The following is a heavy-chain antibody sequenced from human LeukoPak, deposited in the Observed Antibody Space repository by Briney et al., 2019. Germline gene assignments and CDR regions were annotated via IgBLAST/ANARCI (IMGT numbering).Heavy chain of an antibody. J-gene: IGHJ6*03. CDR1: GGTFSSYA. Sequence: SVKVSCKASGGTFSSYAISWVRQAPGQGLEWMGGIIPIFGTANYAQKFQGRVTITADESTSTAYMELSSLRSEDTAVYYCARVASSGAKKYYYYYMDVWGKGTTVTISS. V-gene: IGHV1-69*01. D-gene: IGHD6-19*01. CDR3: ARVASSGAKKYYYYYMDV. CDR2: IIPIFGTA.